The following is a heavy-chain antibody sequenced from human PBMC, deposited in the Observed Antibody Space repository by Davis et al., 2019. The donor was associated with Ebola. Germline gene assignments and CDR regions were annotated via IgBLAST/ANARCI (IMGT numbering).Heavy chain of an antibody. J-gene: IGHJ5*02. CDR1: GGPISSGGYY. Sequence: PSETLSLTCTVSGGPISSGGYYWSWIRQHPGKGLEWIGSIYYSGSTYYNPSLKSRVTISVDTSKNQFSLKLSPVTAADTAVYYCAGAGTGGWFDPWGQGTLVTVSS. D-gene: IGHD3-10*01. CDR2: IYYSGST. CDR3: AGAGTGGWFDP. V-gene: IGHV4-39*01.